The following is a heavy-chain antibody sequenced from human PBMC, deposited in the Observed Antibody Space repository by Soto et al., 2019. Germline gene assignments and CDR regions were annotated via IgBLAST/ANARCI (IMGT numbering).Heavy chain of an antibody. D-gene: IGHD2-15*01. CDR2: IYYTGNT. V-gene: IGHV4-39*01. J-gene: IGHJ6*02. CDR1: GDSSVSSSSYC. CDR3: ASEVSSTDGMDV. Sequence: SETLSLTCTVSGDSSVSSSSYCWGWIRQPPGKGLEWIGSIYYTGNTFYSPSFRSRLTISVDTSKSQFSLKLRSVTAADTATYYCASEVSSTDGMDVWGQGTTVTVSS.